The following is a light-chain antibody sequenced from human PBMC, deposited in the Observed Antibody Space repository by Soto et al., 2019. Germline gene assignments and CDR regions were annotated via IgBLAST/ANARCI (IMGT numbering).Light chain of an antibody. CDR3: AAWDDSLNGVV. V-gene: IGLV1-47*01. CDR2: RNN. CDR1: SSNIGRNR. J-gene: IGLJ2*01. Sequence: QSVLTQPPSASGTPGQRVTISCSGSSSNIGRNRVSWYQHLPGTAPKLLIYRNNQRPSGVPDRFSGSKSGTSASLAISGLRSEDEADYYCAAWDDSLNGVVFGGGTKLTVL.